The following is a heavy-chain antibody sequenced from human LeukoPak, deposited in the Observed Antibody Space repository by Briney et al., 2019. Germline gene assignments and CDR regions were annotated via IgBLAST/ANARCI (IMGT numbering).Heavy chain of an antibody. V-gene: IGHV1-2*06. J-gene: IGHJ4*02. Sequence: ASVKVSCKASGYTFTSCDINWVRQATGQELEWMGRINPNSGGTNYAQKFQGRVTMTRDTSISTAYMELSRLRSDDTAVYYCARGPLTTLSYWGQGTLVTVSS. CDR2: INPNSGGT. CDR3: ARGPLTTLSY. D-gene: IGHD4-11*01. CDR1: GYTFTSCD.